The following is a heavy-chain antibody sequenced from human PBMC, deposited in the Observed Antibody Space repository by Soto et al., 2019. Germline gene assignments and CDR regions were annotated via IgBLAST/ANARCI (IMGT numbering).Heavy chain of an antibody. D-gene: IGHD6-6*01. Sequence: ASGKVSCQASGYTFTSYGISWVRQAPGQGLEWMGWISAYNGNTNYAQKLQGRVTMTTDTSTSTAYMELRSLRSDDTAVYYCARVLPDALSIAARPIWFDPWGQGTLVTVSS. CDR1: GYTFTSYG. J-gene: IGHJ5*02. CDR3: ARVLPDALSIAARPIWFDP. V-gene: IGHV1-18*04. CDR2: ISAYNGNT.